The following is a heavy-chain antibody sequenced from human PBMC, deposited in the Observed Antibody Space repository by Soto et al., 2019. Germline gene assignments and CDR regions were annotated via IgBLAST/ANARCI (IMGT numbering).Heavy chain of an antibody. Sequence: ASVKVSCKASGYTFTSYGISCARQAPGQGLEWMGWISAYNGNTNYAQKLQGRVTMTTDTSTSTAYMELRSLRSDDTAVYYCARPVDTAMVTVWFDPWGQGTLVTVSS. CDR1: GYTFTSYG. V-gene: IGHV1-18*01. CDR3: ARPVDTAMVTVWFDP. J-gene: IGHJ5*02. D-gene: IGHD5-18*01. CDR2: ISAYNGNT.